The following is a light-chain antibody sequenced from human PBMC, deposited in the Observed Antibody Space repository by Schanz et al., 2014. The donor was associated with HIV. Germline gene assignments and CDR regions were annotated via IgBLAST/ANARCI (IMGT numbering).Light chain of an antibody. Sequence: QSVLTQPASVSGSPGQSVTISCSGSSSDVGTYDFVSWYQQHPGKAPKLMIYDVTNRPSGISNRFSGSKSGNTASLTISGLQAEDEADYYCSSYASSTTVLLGGGTKLTVL. CDR2: DVT. CDR1: SSDVGTYDF. J-gene: IGLJ2*01. V-gene: IGLV2-14*03. CDR3: SSYASSTTVL.